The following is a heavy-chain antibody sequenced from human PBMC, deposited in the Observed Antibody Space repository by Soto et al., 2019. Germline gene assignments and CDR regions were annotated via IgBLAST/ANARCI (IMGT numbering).Heavy chain of an antibody. CDR1: GFTFSDYY. CDR2: ISPSGGTI. J-gene: IGHJ5*02. CDR3: VRVGYAYGNDP. Sequence: QVQLVESGGGLVKPGGSLRLSCAASGFTFSDYYMSWIRQAPGKGLEWVSYISPSGGTIYYADSVKGRFTLSRDNAKNSLYLEMNSLRAEDTAVYHCVRVGYAYGNDPWGQGTLVAVSS. V-gene: IGHV3-11*01. D-gene: IGHD3-10*01.